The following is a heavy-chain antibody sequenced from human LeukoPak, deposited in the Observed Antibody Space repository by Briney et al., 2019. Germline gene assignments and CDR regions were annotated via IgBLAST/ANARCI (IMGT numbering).Heavy chain of an antibody. J-gene: IGHJ6*03. V-gene: IGHV4-4*07. CDR2: IYTSGST. Sequence: SETLSLTCTVSGGSISSYYWSWIRQPAGKGLEWIGRIYTSGSTNYNPSLKSRVTMSVDTSKNQFSLKLSSVTAADTAVYYCARDLGGSSSWYYYYYYMDVWGKGTTVTISS. CDR3: ARDLGGSSSWYYYYYYMDV. CDR1: GGSISSYY. D-gene: IGHD6-13*01.